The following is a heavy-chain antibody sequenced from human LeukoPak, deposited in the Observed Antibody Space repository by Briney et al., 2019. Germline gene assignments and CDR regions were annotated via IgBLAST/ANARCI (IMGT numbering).Heavy chain of an antibody. V-gene: IGHV3-30-3*01. CDR2: ISYDGSNK. Sequence: PGGSLRLSCAASGFTFSSYAMHWVRQAPGKGLEWVAVISYDGSNKYYADSVKGRFTISRDNSKNTLYLQMSSLRAEDTAVYYCARGYGSTSFPSYNWFDPWGQGTLVTVSS. CDR3: ARGYGSTSFPSYNWFDP. J-gene: IGHJ5*02. CDR1: GFTFSSYA. D-gene: IGHD2-2*01.